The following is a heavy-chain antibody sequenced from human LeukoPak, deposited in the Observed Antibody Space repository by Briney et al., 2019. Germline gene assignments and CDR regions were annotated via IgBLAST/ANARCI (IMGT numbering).Heavy chain of an antibody. CDR1: AFTFSTYA. Sequence: GGSLRLSCAASAFTFSTYAMSWVRQAPGKGLEWASAISGSGGNTFYADSVKGRFTISRDNSKSTLYLQMNSLRAEDTAVYYCAKPGRGILVDNWFDPWGQGTLVTVSS. CDR3: AKPGRGILVDNWFDP. D-gene: IGHD3-22*01. V-gene: IGHV3-23*01. J-gene: IGHJ5*02. CDR2: ISGSGGNT.